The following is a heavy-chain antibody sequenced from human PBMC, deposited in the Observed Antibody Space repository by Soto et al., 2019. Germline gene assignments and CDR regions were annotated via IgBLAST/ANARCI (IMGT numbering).Heavy chain of an antibody. J-gene: IGHJ4*02. Sequence: SVKVSCKASGGSFSSYAISWVRQAPGQGLEWMGGITPIFGTANYAQKFQGRVTITADESTSTAYMELSSLRSEDTAVYYCARDRRFSSGWYYFDYWGQGTLVTVSS. CDR3: ARDRRFSSGWYYFDY. CDR1: GGSFSSYA. V-gene: IGHV1-69*13. CDR2: ITPIFGTA. D-gene: IGHD6-19*01.